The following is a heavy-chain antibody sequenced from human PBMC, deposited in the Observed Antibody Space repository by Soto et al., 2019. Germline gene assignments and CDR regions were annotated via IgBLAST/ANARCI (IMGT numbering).Heavy chain of an antibody. J-gene: IGHJ6*02. Sequence: QVQLQQWGAGLLKPSETLSLTCAVYGGSFSGYYWSWIRQPPGKGLEWIGEINHSGSTNYNPSLKSRVTLSVDTSKNQFSLKLSSVTAADTAVYYCARSAAMGGFYYYYGMDVWGQGTTVTVSS. CDR2: INHSGST. CDR1: GGSFSGYY. D-gene: IGHD2-2*01. V-gene: IGHV4-34*01. CDR3: ARSAAMGGFYYYYGMDV.